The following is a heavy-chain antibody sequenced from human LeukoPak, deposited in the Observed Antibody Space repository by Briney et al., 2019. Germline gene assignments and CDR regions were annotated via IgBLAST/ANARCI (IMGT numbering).Heavy chain of an antibody. CDR3: ARTTRSRSAFDI. CDR2: MNPNSGNT. Sequence: ASVKVSCEASGYTFTSYDINWVRQATGQGLEWMGWMNPNSGNTGYAQKFQGRVTMTRNTSISTAYMELSSLRSEDTAVYYCARTTRSRSAFDIWGQGTMVTVSS. V-gene: IGHV1-8*01. D-gene: IGHD4-17*01. CDR1: GYTFTSYD. J-gene: IGHJ3*02.